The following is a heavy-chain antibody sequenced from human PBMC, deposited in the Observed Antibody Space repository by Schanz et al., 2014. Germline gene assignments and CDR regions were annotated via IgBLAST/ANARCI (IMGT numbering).Heavy chain of an antibody. J-gene: IGHJ4*02. CDR1: GFTFSSYA. Sequence: EVQLLESGGGLVQPGGSLRLSCAASGFTFSSYAMSWVRQAPGKGLEWVSALSEGGGGTHYADSVRGRFTISSDSSKNTLYLQMSSLRADDTAVYYCAKDAENTAMITDYFDYWGQGTLVTVSA. CDR2: LSEGGGGT. D-gene: IGHD5-18*01. CDR3: AKDAENTAMITDYFDY. V-gene: IGHV3-23*01.